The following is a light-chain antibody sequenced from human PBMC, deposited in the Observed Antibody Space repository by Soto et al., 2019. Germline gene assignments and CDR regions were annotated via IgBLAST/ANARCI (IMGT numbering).Light chain of an antibody. V-gene: IGKV3-20*01. CDR3: QHYGSSWT. CDR2: ATS. CDR1: QSRRANY. Sequence: EIVLTQSPGTLSLSPGERASLSCRASQSRRANYIAWYQQKPGQAPRNLIYATSNRATGIPDRFSGVGSGTDFTLTISRLEPEDFALYYCQHYGSSWTFGQGTKVEMK. J-gene: IGKJ1*01.